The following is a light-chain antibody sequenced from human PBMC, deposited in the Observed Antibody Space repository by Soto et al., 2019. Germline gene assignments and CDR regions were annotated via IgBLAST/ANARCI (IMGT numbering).Light chain of an antibody. CDR2: GAS. CDR3: QQDGSSPWA. CDR1: QSVSGNY. J-gene: IGKJ1*01. V-gene: IGKV3-20*01. Sequence: EIVLTQSPGTLSLSPGERATLSCWASQSVSGNYLAWYQQKPGQAPRLLIYGASSRATGIPDRFSGSGSGTDYILAISSLEPEDFAVYYCQQDGSSPWAFGQGTKVDIK.